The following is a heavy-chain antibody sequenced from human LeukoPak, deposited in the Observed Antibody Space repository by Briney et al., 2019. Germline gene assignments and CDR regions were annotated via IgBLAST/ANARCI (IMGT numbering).Heavy chain of an antibody. CDR3: AKEGYYGSGSFPDS. V-gene: IGHV3-7*01. CDR1: RFTFSSYW. J-gene: IGHJ4*02. D-gene: IGHD3-10*01. CDR2: IKQDGSEK. Sequence: GGSLRLSCAASRFTFSSYWMSWVRQAPGKGLEWVANIKQDGSEKYYVDSVKGRFTISKDNSKSTLYLQMNSLRAEDTAVYYCAKEGYYGSGSFPDSWGQGTLVTVSS.